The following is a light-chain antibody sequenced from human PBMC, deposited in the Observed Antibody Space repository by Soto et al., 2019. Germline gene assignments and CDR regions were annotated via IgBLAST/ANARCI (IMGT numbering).Light chain of an antibody. CDR2: DVS. J-gene: IGLJ3*02. V-gene: IGLV2-11*01. CDR1: SSDVGGYNY. Sequence: QSALTQPRSVSGSPGQSVTISCTGTSSDVGGYNYVSWYQQHPGKAPKLIIYDVSKRPSGVPDRFSGSKSGNTASLTISGLQADDEADYYCCSSAGTYTSVFGGGTQLTVL. CDR3: CSSAGTYTSV.